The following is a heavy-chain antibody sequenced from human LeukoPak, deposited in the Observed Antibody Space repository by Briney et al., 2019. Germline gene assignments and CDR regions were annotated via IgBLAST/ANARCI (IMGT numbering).Heavy chain of an antibody. Sequence: SVKISCKASGGTFSSYAISWVRQAPGQGLEWMGGIIPIFGTANYAQKFRGRVTITADESTSTAYMELSSLRSEDTAVYYCARGYSSGGSCSDWGEGTLLTVPS. D-gene: IGHD2-15*01. CDR3: ARGYSSGGSCSD. CDR1: GGTFSSYA. CDR2: IIPIFGTA. J-gene: IGHJ4*02. V-gene: IGHV1-69*13.